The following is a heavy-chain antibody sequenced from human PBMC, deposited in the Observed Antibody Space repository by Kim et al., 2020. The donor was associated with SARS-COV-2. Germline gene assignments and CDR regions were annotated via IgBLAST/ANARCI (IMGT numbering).Heavy chain of an antibody. CDR3: AREKIAVAGTLGY. D-gene: IGHD6-19*01. CDR2: IWYDGSNK. V-gene: IGHV3-33*01. CDR1: GFTFSSYG. J-gene: IGHJ4*02. Sequence: GGSLRLSCAASGFTFSSYGMHWVRQAPGKGLEWVAVIWYDGSNKYYADSVKGRFTISRDNSKNTLYLQMNSLRAEDTAVYYCAREKIAVAGTLGYWGQGTLVTVSS.